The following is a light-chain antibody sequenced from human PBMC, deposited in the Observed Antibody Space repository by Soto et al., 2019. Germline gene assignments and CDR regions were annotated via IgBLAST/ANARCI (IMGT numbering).Light chain of an antibody. J-gene: IGLJ2*01. CDR3: SSYTSSSTVV. CDR2: DVS. CDR1: SSDVGGYNY. V-gene: IGLV2-14*03. Sequence: QSALTQPASVSGSPGQSITISCTGTSSDVGGYNYVSWYKQHSGKAPKLMIYDVSYRPSGVSNRFSAFKSGNTASLTISGLQAEDEADYYCSSYTSSSTVVFGGGTQLTVL.